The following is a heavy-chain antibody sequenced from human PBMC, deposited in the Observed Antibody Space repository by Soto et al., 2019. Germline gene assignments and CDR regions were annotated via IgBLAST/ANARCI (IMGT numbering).Heavy chain of an antibody. CDR3: ARGGDNRYSPGGY. J-gene: IGHJ4*02. CDR2: IIPILGIA. Sequence: QVQLVQSGAEVKKPGSSVKVSCKASGGTFSSYTISWVRQAPGQGLEWMGRIIPILGIANYAQKFQGRVTITADKSTSTAYMELISLRSEDTAVYYCARGGDNRYSPGGYWGQGTLVTVSS. CDR1: GGTFSSYT. D-gene: IGHD5-18*01. V-gene: IGHV1-69*02.